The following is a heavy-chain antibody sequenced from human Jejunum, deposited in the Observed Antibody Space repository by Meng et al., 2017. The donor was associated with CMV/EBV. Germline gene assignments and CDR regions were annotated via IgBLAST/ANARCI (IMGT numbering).Heavy chain of an antibody. J-gene: IGHJ4*01. D-gene: IGHD7-27*01. Sequence: QLQLQESGPGLVKLSEXLSLTCTVSGGSISTSSSYWGWIRQPPEKALEWIGNTYHTGSTYCNPSLKSRVTLSVDTSKNQFSLKLSSVTAADTAVYYCARTTTGVTFGDYWGQGILVTVSS. CDR3: ARTTTGVTFGDY. CDR1: GGSISTSSSY. CDR2: TYHTGST. V-gene: IGHV4-39*07.